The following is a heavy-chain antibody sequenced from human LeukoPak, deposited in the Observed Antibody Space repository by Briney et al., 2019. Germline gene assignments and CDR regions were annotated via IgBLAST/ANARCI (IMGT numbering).Heavy chain of an antibody. CDR2: IYYSGST. Sequence: SQTLPLTCTVSGGSISSGDYYWSWIRQPPGKGLEWIGYIYYSGSTYYNPSLKSRVTISVDTSKNQFSLKLSSVTAADTAVYYCARLYQQSKWKYYYYYMDVWGKGTAVTVSS. CDR3: ARLYQQSKWKYYYYYMDV. CDR1: GGSISSGDYY. V-gene: IGHV4-30-4*08. D-gene: IGHD1-1*01. J-gene: IGHJ6*03.